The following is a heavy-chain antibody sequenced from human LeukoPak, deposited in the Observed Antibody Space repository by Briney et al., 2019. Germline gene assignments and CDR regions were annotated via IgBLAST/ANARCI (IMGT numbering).Heavy chain of an antibody. CDR3: AKDMLERRAGQEFDY. J-gene: IGHJ4*02. D-gene: IGHD1-1*01. CDR1: GFTFSSYG. Sequence: PGGSLRLSCAASGFTFSSYGMHWVRQAPGKGLEWVAVIWYDGSNKYYADSVKGRFTISRDNSKNTLYLQMNSLRAEDTAVYYCAKDMLERRAGQEFDYWGRGTLVTVSS. V-gene: IGHV3-33*06. CDR2: IWYDGSNK.